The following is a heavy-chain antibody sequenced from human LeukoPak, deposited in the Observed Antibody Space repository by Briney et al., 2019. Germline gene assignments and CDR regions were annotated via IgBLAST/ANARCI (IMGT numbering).Heavy chain of an antibody. CDR2: THGDGSFT. CDR1: GFTLSGYS. J-gene: IGHJ4*02. V-gene: IGHV3-74*01. Sequence: PGVSLRLSCVVSGFTLSGYSMNWVRQAPGKGQVWVARTHGDGSFTDYADSVKGRFIISRDNAKNSLYLQMNSLRAEDTAVYYCARGNGDYVSWGQGTLVTVSS. CDR3: ARGNGDYVS. D-gene: IGHD4-17*01.